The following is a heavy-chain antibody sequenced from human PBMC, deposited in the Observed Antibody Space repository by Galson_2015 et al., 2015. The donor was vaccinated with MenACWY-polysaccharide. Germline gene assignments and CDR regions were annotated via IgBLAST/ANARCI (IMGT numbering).Heavy chain of an antibody. CDR1: GFTFSNYA. Sequence: SLRLSCAASGFTFSNYAMSWVRQAPGKGLEWVSNIGGSGSNTHYADSVKGRFTISRDNSKNTLSLQMSSLRAEDTAVYYCARFRCNTGKYQFDFWGQGTLVAVSS. CDR2: IGGSGSNT. CDR3: ARFRCNTGKYQFDF. D-gene: IGHD2-2*01. J-gene: IGHJ4*02. V-gene: IGHV3-23*01.